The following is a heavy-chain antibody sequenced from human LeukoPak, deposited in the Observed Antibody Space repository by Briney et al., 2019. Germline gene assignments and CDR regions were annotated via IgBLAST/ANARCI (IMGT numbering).Heavy chain of an antibody. V-gene: IGHV3-23*01. J-gene: IGHJ4*02. CDR1: GFTFSSYA. CDR2: ISGSGGST. D-gene: IGHD3-22*01. CDR3: AKDRDYYDRTYYFDY. Sequence: PGGSLRLSCAASGFTFSSYAMSWVRQAPGKGLEWVSAISGSGGSTYYADSVKGRFTISRDNSKNTLYLQMNNLRAEDTAVYYCAKDRDYYDRTYYFDYWGQGTLVTVPS.